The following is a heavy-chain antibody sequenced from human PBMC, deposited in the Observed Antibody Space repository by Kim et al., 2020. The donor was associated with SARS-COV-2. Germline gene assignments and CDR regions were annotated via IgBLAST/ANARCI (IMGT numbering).Heavy chain of an antibody. V-gene: IGHV4-31*03. J-gene: IGHJ4*02. Sequence: SETLSLTCTVSGSSISSGGYYWSWIRQHPGKGLEWIGYIYYSGSTYYNPSLKSRVTISVDTSKNQFSLKLSSVTAADTAVYYCARGGDYVWGSYRYTLSPPHVDYWGQGTLVTVSS. CDR3: ARGGDYVWGSYRYTLSPPHVDY. CDR1: GSSISSGGYY. D-gene: IGHD3-16*02. CDR2: IYYSGST.